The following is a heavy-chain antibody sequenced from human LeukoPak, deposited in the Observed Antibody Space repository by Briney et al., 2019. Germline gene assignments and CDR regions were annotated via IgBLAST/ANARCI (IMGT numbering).Heavy chain of an antibody. CDR1: GFRISRTHF. D-gene: IGHD6-19*01. CDR3: ARVAAGNTMFDF. V-gene: IGHV4-38-2*01. Sequence: PSETLSPTCVVSGFRISRTHFWGWIRQAPGKEMEWLGSVFHTGITYYNPSVRGRVTISVDTSNNQFSLNLYSATAADTAVYYCARVAAGNTMFDFWGRGTLVAVSS. CDR2: VFHTGIT. J-gene: IGHJ4*02.